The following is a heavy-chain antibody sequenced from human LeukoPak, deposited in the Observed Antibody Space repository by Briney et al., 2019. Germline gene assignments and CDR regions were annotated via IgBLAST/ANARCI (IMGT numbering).Heavy chain of an antibody. D-gene: IGHD6-19*01. V-gene: IGHV1-18*01. Sequence: GASVKVSCKASGYAFSSYDITWVRQAPGQGLEWMGWINAYNGNTNYAQKLQDRVTMTTDTSTSTAYMELRSLRSDDTAVYYCARGAHASGWYGDFDYWGQGTLVTVSS. CDR3: ARGAHASGWYGDFDY. J-gene: IGHJ4*02. CDR2: INAYNGNT. CDR1: GYAFSSYD.